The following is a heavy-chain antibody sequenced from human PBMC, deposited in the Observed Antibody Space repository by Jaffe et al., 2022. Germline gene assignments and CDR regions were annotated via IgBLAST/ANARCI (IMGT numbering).Heavy chain of an antibody. CDR2: INSDGSIT. J-gene: IGHJ3*02. Sequence: EVQLVESGGGLVQPGGSLKLSCAASGFTFSTYWMHWVRQAPGKGLVWVSHINSDGSITNSADSVKGRFTISRDNAKNTLCLQINSLRPEDTAVYYCAKLAVGSSSDGFDIWGQGTMVTVSS. CDR1: GFTFSTYW. V-gene: IGHV3-74*01. CDR3: AKLAVGSSSDGFDI. D-gene: IGHD6-13*01.